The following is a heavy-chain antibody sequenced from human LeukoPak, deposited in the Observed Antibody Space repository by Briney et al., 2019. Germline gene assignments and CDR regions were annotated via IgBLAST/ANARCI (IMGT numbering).Heavy chain of an antibody. V-gene: IGHV4-34*01. Sequence: SETLSLTCAVYGGSFSGYFWSWIRQPPGKGLEWIGEINHSGSTNYNPSLKSRVTISVDTSKNQFSLKLSSVTAADTAVYYCASMRPYSSSWYSRRWFDPWGQGTLVTVSS. CDR3: ASMRPYSSSWYSRRWFDP. D-gene: IGHD6-13*01. CDR2: INHSGST. CDR1: GGSFSGYF. J-gene: IGHJ5*02.